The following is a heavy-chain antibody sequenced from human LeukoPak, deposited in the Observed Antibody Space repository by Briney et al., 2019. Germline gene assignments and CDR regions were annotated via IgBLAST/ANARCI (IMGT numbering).Heavy chain of an antibody. CDR2: TNPNSGST. J-gene: IGHJ4*02. V-gene: IGHV1-2*06. Sequence: ASVKVSCKASGYTFTGYYMHWVRQAPGQGLEWMGRTNPNSGSTNYAQKVQGRVTMTRDTSISTAYMELSRLRSDDTAVYYCARDLGWYGLRDFDYWGQGTLVTVSS. D-gene: IGHD6-19*01. CDR1: GYTFTGYY. CDR3: ARDLGWYGLRDFDY.